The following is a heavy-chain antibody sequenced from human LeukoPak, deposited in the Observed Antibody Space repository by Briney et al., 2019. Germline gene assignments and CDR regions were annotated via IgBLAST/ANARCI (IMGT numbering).Heavy chain of an antibody. CDR3: ASARGYYDILTGYQSNWFDP. Sequence: SETLSLTCTVSGGSISSYYWSWIRQPPGKGLERIGYIYYSGSTNYNPSLKSRVTISVDTSKNQFSLKLSSVTAADTAVYYCASARGYYDILTGYQSNWFDPWDQGTLVTVSS. D-gene: IGHD3-9*01. CDR1: GGSISSYY. J-gene: IGHJ5*02. V-gene: IGHV4-59*01. CDR2: IYYSGST.